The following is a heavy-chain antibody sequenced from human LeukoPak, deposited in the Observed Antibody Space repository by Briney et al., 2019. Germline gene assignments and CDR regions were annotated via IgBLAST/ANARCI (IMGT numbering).Heavy chain of an antibody. CDR3: ACWTYYYDSSGYYYWFDP. J-gene: IGHJ5*02. V-gene: IGHV4-4*09. Sequence: SETLSLTCTVPGGSISSYYWSWIRQPPGKGLEWIGYIYTSGSTNYNPSLKSRVTISVDTSKNQFSLKLSSVTAADTAVYYCACWTYYYDSSGYYYWFDPWGQGTLVTVSP. D-gene: IGHD3-22*01. CDR2: IYTSGST. CDR1: GGSISSYY.